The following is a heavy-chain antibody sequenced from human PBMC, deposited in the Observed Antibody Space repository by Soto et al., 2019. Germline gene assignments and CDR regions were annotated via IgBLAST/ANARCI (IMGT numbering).Heavy chain of an antibody. D-gene: IGHD3-10*02. Sequence: EVQLLESGGGLVQPGGSLRLSCEGSGFTFINYAMNWVRQAPGKGLEWVSAVSGGGDTTFYSDYVKGRFTISRDNSKNTVSLQINSLGVDDTAVYYCARNVPGSTSLPMYLYFALWGRCTLVTVSS. CDR2: VSGGGDTT. CDR1: GFTFINYA. J-gene: IGHJ2*01. V-gene: IGHV3-23*01. CDR3: ARNVPGSTSLPMYLYFAL.